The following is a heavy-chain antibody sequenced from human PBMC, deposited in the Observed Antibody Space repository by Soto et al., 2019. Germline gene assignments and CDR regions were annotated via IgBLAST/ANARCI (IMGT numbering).Heavy chain of an antibody. CDR1: GYSFTSYW. D-gene: IGHD3-22*01. Sequence: GESLKISCKGSGYSFTSYWIGWVRQMPGKGLEWMGIIYPGDSDTRYSPSFQGQVTISADKSISTAYLQWSSLKASDTAMYYCATSLWSPAYDRARDRRRDDAFDIWGQGTMVTVSS. J-gene: IGHJ3*02. CDR3: ATSLWSPAYDRARDRRRDDAFDI. CDR2: IYPGDSDT. V-gene: IGHV5-51*01.